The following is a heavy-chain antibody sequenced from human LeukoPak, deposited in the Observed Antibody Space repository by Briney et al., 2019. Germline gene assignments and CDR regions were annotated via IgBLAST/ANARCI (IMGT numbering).Heavy chain of an antibody. Sequence: PWGSLRLSCAASGFTFSSYWMSWVRQAPGKGLEWVANIKQDGSEKYYVDSVKGRFTISRDNAKNSLYLQMNSLRAEDTAVYYCARVEFEVPAAMYQAVYYFDYWGQGTLVTVSS. D-gene: IGHD2-2*01. CDR1: GFTFSSYW. J-gene: IGHJ4*02. V-gene: IGHV3-7*03. CDR3: ARVEFEVPAAMYQAVYYFDY. CDR2: IKQDGSEK.